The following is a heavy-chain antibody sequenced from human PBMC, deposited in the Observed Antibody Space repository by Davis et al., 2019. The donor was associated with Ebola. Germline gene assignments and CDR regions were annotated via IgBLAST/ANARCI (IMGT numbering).Heavy chain of an antibody. Sequence: PGGSLRLSCAASGFTFSSYSMNWVRQAPGKGLEWVSSISSSSSYIYYADSVKGRFTISRDNAKNSLYLQMNSLRDEATAVYYCARDTPLGGRYYYYGMDVWGQGTTVTVSS. CDR1: GFTFSSYS. V-gene: IGHV3-21*01. D-gene: IGHD4-23*01. J-gene: IGHJ6*02. CDR3: ARDTPLGGRYYYYGMDV. CDR2: ISSSSSYI.